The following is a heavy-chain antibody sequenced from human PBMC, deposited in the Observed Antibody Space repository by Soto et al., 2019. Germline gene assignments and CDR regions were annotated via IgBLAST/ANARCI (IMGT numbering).Heavy chain of an antibody. CDR2: IKTTTDGGTT. J-gene: IGHJ4*02. CDR1: GFIFSKVW. Sequence: PGGSLRLSCAASGFIFSKVWMSWVRQAPGKGLEWVGRIKTTTDGGTTDYAVSVKGRFTISRDDSKNTLYLQMNSLETEDTALYYCTTLTAYHVDSWGQGTLVTVSS. CDR3: TTLTAYHVDS. V-gene: IGHV3-15*01. D-gene: IGHD2-21*01.